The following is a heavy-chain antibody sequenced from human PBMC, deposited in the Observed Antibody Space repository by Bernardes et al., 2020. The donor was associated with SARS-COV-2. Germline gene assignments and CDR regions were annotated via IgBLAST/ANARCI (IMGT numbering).Heavy chain of an antibody. CDR3: ARRAPVVAGLGALGY. CDR2: ISFDGRNT. CDR1: GFTFSSYA. J-gene: IGHJ4*02. D-gene: IGHD6-19*01. Sequence: GGSLRLSCAASGFTFSSYAIHWVRQAPGKGLEWVAVISFDGRNTDYAQSVKGRFTISRDTSENTVYLQMNSLRVEDTAMYYCARRAPVVAGLGALGYWGQGTLVTVSS. V-gene: IGHV3-30*04.